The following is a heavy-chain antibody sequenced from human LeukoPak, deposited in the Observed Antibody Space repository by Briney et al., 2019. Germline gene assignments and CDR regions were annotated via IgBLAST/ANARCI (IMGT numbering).Heavy chain of an antibody. CDR1: GGSISSYY. Sequence: SKTLCLTCTVSGGSISSYYWSWIRQPPGKGLEWIGYLYYSGSTNYNPSLKSRGTISVDTSKNQFSLKRSSVTAADTAVYYCARGRLYTRVRGVTTDTIFAVGMDVWGQGTTVTVS. CDR3: ARGRLYTRVRGVTTDTIFAVGMDV. J-gene: IGHJ6*02. V-gene: IGHV4-59*08. D-gene: IGHD3-10*01. CDR2: LYYSGST.